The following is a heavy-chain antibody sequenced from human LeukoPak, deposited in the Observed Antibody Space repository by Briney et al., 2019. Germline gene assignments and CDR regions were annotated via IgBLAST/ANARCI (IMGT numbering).Heavy chain of an antibody. CDR1: GGSLTSYY. V-gene: IGHV4-59*08. Sequence: SETLSLTCAVSGGSLTSYYWAWIRQPPGKGLEWIGYIYYTGDPNYNPSLKSRLTISVDTSKNQFSLKLTSVTAADTAIYYCARQAVGGYCFDYWGQGALVTVSS. D-gene: IGHD6-19*01. J-gene: IGHJ4*02. CDR2: IYYTGDP. CDR3: ARQAVGGYCFDY.